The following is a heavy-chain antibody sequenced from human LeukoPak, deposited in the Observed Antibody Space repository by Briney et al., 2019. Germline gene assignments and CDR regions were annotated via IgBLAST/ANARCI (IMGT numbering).Heavy chain of an antibody. CDR2: MNPNTDNT. J-gene: IGHJ5*02. Sequence: GASVKVSCKASGYPFTSYDINWVRQATGQGLEWMGWMNPNTDNTDYAEKFRDRVTMTRNTSISTAYMELSSLRSEDTAVYYCARDHYSNYNWFDPWGQGTLVTVSS. CDR1: GYPFTSYD. V-gene: IGHV1-8*01. D-gene: IGHD4-11*01. CDR3: ARDHYSNYNWFDP.